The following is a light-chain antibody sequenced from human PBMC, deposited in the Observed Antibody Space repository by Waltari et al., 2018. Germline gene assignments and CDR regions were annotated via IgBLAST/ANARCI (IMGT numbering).Light chain of an antibody. V-gene: IGKV3D-20*02. CDR1: QSVRSNY. CDR2: GVS. Sequence: EIVMTQSPATLSVSPGERATLSCRASQSVRSNYLAWYQQKPGQAPRLLIYGVSTRATGIPARFSGSGSGTDFTLTISSLEPEDFAVYYCQQRSNWPGTFGQGTKLEIK. CDR3: QQRSNWPGT. J-gene: IGKJ2*01.